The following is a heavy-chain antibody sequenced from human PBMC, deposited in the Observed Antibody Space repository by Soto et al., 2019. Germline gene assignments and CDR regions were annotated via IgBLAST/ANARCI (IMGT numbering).Heavy chain of an antibody. CDR1: GFTFNTYP. Sequence: EVQLLDSGGGLVRPGGSLRLSCAASGFTFNTYPMSWVRQAPGKGLEWVSAISTSGGSTYYADSVKGRFTISRDNSKNTVLVQMNSLRAGDTAVYYGAKLVSVGGTRRPRDDVDNRGQGTLVTVAS. CDR2: ISTSGGST. J-gene: IGHJ4*02. D-gene: IGHD6-13*01. CDR3: AKLVSVGGTRRPRDDVDN. V-gene: IGHV3-23*01.